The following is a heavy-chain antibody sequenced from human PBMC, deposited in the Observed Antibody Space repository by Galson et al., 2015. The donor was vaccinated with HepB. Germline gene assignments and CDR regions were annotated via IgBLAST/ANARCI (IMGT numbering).Heavy chain of an antibody. CDR3: VRDSVVGVTSNLDV. Sequence: SVKVSCKASGYTFTRHAINWLRQDPGQGLEWLGWTSPVTGNPTYAQGFSGRFVFSVDTSVSTAYLQISSLKAEDTAVYYCVRDSVVGVTSNLDVWGQGTTVTVSS. J-gene: IGHJ6*02. V-gene: IGHV7-4-1*02. CDR1: GYTFTRHA. CDR2: TSPVTGNP. D-gene: IGHD4-23*01.